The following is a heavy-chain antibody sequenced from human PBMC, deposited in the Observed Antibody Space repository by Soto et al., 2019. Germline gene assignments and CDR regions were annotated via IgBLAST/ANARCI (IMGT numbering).Heavy chain of an antibody. Sequence: QVQLVESGGGVVQPGRSLRLSCAASVFSFSKYGMHWVRQAPGKGLEWVAVIWYDGSQKYYGDSVKGRFTISRDNSKNTLYLQMNSLRGEDTAVYYCARTGDLSFFLDYWGQGTQVSVSS. V-gene: IGHV3-33*01. CDR2: IWYDGSQK. J-gene: IGHJ4*02. CDR3: ARTGDLSFFLDY. CDR1: VFSFSKYG. D-gene: IGHD3-16*01.